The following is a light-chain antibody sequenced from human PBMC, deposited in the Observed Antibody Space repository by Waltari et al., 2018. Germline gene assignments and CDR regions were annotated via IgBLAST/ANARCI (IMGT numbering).Light chain of an antibody. CDR1: SRDVGGYNY. CDR2: DVS. V-gene: IGLV2-14*01. Sequence: QSALTQPASVSGSPGQSITIPCTGTSRDVGGYNYVSWYQQHPGKAPKFMIYDVSQRPSGVSNRFSGSKSGNTASLTISGLQAEDEADYYCSSYTSNNIWVFGGGTKLTVL. CDR3: SSYTSNNIWV. J-gene: IGLJ3*02.